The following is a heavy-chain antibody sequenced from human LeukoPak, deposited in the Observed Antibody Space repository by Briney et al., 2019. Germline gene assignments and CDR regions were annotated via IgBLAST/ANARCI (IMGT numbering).Heavy chain of an antibody. D-gene: IGHD2-21*02. J-gene: IGHJ4*02. CDR1: GGTFSSYA. CDR2: IIPIFGTA. CDR3: ARGRVVVTADYYFDY. V-gene: IGHV1-69*05. Sequence: SVKVSCKASGGTFSSYAISWVRQAPGQGLEWMGGIIPIFGTANYAQKFQGRVTITTDESTSTAYMELSSLRSEDTAVYYCARGRVVVTADYYFDYWGQGTLATVAS.